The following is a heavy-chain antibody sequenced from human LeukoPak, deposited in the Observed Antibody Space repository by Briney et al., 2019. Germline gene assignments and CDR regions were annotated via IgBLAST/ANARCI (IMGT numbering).Heavy chain of an antibody. J-gene: IGHJ4*02. CDR2: ISSSSSYI. Sequence: GGSLRLSCAASGFTFSSYSMNWVRQAPGKGLEWVSSISSSSSYIYYADPVKGRFTISRDNAKNSLYLQMNSLRAEDTAVYYCARDCSSTSCSLDYWGQGTLVTVSS. CDR3: ARDCSSTSCSLDY. CDR1: GFTFSSYS. D-gene: IGHD2-2*01. V-gene: IGHV3-21*01.